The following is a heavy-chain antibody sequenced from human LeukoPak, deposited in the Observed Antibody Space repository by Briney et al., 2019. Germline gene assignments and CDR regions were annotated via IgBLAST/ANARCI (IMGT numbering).Heavy chain of an antibody. CDR2: IYPGDSQT. CDR3: ARHGILYYDSSGRWFDP. D-gene: IGHD3-22*01. CDR1: GYRFTSYW. Sequence: HGESLKIPCKGSGYRFTSYWIGWVRQIPGKGLEGMGIIYPGDSQTRYRPSLQGQVNHSARKRISTAYLQWSSLKASDTAMYYCARHGILYYDSSGRWFDPWGQGTLVTVSS. V-gene: IGHV5-51*01. J-gene: IGHJ5*02.